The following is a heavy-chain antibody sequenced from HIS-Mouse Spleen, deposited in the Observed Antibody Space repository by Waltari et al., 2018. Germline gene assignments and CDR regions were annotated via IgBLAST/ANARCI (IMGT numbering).Heavy chain of an antibody. Sequence: QVQLVASGGGVVQPGRSLRLSCAASGFPFRIYGMHWVRQAPGKGLEWVAVISYDGSNKYYADSVKGRFTISRDNSKNTLYLQMNSLRAEDTAVYYCAKASSGWLDYWGQGTLVTVSS. V-gene: IGHV3-30*18. CDR1: GFPFRIYG. CDR2: ISYDGSNK. CDR3: AKASSGWLDY. J-gene: IGHJ4*02. D-gene: IGHD6-19*01.